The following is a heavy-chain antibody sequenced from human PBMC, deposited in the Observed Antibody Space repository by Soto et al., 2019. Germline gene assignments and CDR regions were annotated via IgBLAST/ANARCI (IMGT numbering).Heavy chain of an antibody. Sequence: SETLSLTCTVSGGSISSSSYYWGWIRQPPGKGLEWIGSIYYSGSTYYNPSLKSRVTISVDTSKNQFSLKLSSVTAADTAVYYCARRSLGCSGGSCYYYYGMNVWGQGTTVTVSS. CDR3: ARRSLGCSGGSCYYYYGMNV. V-gene: IGHV4-39*01. J-gene: IGHJ6*02. CDR1: GGSISSSSYY. CDR2: IYYSGST. D-gene: IGHD2-15*01.